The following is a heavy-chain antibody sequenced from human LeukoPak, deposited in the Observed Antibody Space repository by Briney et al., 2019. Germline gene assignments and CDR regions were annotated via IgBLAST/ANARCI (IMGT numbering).Heavy chain of an antibody. CDR2: ISYDGSNK. CDR3: ARVRSTRGPLCY. Sequence: PGRSLRLSCAASGFTFSSYAMHWVRQAPGKGLEWVAVISYDGSNKYHADSVKGRFTISRDNSKNTLYLQMNSLRAEDTAVYYCARVRSTRGPLCYWGQGTLVTVSS. J-gene: IGHJ4*02. CDR1: GFTFSSYA. D-gene: IGHD2-2*01. V-gene: IGHV3-30*04.